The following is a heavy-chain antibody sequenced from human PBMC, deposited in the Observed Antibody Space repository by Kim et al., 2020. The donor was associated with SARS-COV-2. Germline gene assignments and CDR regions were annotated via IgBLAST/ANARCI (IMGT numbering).Heavy chain of an antibody. D-gene: IGHD3-16*01. CDR3: ARHEQAGGYYYGMDV. J-gene: IGHJ6*02. Sequence: KGLGWMGTINPGDSDIKYSPSFQGQVTISADKSISTAYLQWSSLKASDTAMYYCARHEQAGGYYYGMDVWGQGTTVTVSS. V-gene: IGHV5-51*01. CDR2: INPGDSDI.